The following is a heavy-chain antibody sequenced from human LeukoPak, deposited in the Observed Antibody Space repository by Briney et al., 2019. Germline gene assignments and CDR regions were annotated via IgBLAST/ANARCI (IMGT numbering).Heavy chain of an antibody. J-gene: IGHJ4*02. Sequence: GASVKVSCKASGGTFSSYAISWVRQAPGQGLEWMGGIIPIFGTANYAQKFQGRVTMTRDTSTSTVYMELSSLRSEDTAVYYCARESSGDILTGYSFDYWGQGTLVTVSS. V-gene: IGHV1-69*05. D-gene: IGHD3-9*01. CDR1: GGTFSSYA. CDR3: ARESSGDILTGYSFDY. CDR2: IIPIFGTA.